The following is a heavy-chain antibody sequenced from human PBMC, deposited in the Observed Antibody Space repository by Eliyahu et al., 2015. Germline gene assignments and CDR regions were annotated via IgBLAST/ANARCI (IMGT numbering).Heavy chain of an antibody. Sequence: EVQLLESGGYSVQAGGSLRVXXVGPGXLFXXATXSGVRQAPGKGLGXVSSINDRGDRTHYVDSVKGRFTISRDNSKNTLYLQMNSLRAEDTAVYFCAKAADYYYYDSSGFARSFDSWGQGTLVTVSS. CDR2: INDRGDRT. J-gene: IGHJ5*01. D-gene: IGHD3-22*01. CDR1: GXLFXXAT. V-gene: IGHV3-23*01. CDR3: AKAADYYYYDSSGFARSFDS.